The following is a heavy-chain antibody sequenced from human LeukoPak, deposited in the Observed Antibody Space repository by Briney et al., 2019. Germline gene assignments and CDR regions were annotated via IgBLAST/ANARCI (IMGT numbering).Heavy chain of an antibody. V-gene: IGHV3-33*01. CDR3: ARGIYGYSGYDYLDYFDY. J-gene: IGHJ4*02. D-gene: IGHD5-12*01. Sequence: GGSLRLSCAASGFTFSSYGMHWVRQAPGKGLEWVAVIWYDGSNKYYADSVKGRFTISRDNSKNTLYLQMNSLRAEDTAVYYCARGIYGYSGYDYLDYFDYWGQGTLVTVSS. CDR1: GFTFSSYG. CDR2: IWYDGSNK.